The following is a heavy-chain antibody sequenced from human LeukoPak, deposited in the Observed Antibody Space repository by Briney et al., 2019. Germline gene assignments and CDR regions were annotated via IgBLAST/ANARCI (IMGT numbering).Heavy chain of an antibody. J-gene: IGHJ4*02. V-gene: IGHV3-30-3*01. CDR3: ARATPQEYYFDY. Sequence: GGSLRLSCAASGFTFSSYAMHWVRQAPGKGLEWVAVISYDGSNKYYADSVKGRFTISRDNSKNTLYLQMNSLRAEDAAVYYCARATPQEYYFDYWGQGTLVTVSP. CDR1: GFTFSSYA. CDR2: ISYDGSNK.